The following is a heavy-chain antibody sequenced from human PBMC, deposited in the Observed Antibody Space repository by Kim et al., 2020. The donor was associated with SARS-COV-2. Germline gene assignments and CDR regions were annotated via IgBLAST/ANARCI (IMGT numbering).Heavy chain of an antibody. V-gene: IGHV7-4-1*02. CDR3: ARVAGAGYSTY. Sequence: ASVKVSCKTSGYTFTLYALNWVRQAPGQGLEWMGWINTNTGIPRYAQGFTGRFVFSADTSVNTAYLQITTLKAGDTAVSYCARVAGAGYSTYWGQGTLVTVSS. J-gene: IGHJ4*02. CDR2: INTNTGIP. D-gene: IGHD3-9*01. CDR1: GYTFTLYA.